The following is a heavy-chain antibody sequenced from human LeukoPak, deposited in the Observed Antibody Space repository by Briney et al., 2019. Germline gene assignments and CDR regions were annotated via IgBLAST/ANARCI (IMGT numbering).Heavy chain of an antibody. CDR3: ARGGIAAAGYIYYMDV. CDR1: GYTFTSYY. V-gene: IGHV1-46*01. D-gene: IGHD6-13*01. J-gene: IGHJ6*03. Sequence: ASVKVSCKASGYTFTSYYMHWVRQAPGQGLEWMGIINPSGGSTSYAQKFQGRVTMTRDMSTSTVYMELSSLRSEDTAVYYCARGGIAAAGYIYYMDVWGKGTTVTVSS. CDR2: INPSGGST.